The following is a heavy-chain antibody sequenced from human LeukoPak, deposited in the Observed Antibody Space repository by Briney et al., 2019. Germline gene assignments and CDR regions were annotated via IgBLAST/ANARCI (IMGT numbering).Heavy chain of an antibody. CDR1: GGSISSSSYY. CDR3: ARQTRGWIAAAGTTFDP. CDR2: IYYSGST. V-gene: IGHV4-39*01. Sequence: SETLSLTYTVSGGSISSSSYYWGWIRQPPGKGLEWIGSIYYSGSTYYNPSLKSRVTISVDTSKNQFSLKLSSVTAADTAVYYCARQTRGWIAAAGTTFDPWGQGTLVTVSS. D-gene: IGHD6-13*01. J-gene: IGHJ5*02.